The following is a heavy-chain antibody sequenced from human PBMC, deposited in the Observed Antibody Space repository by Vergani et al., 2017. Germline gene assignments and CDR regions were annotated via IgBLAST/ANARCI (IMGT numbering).Heavy chain of an antibody. Sequence: EVQLVESGGGLVQPGGSLKLSCAASGFTFSGSAMHWVRQASGKGLEWVGRIRSKANSYATAYAASVKGRFTISRDDSKNTAYLQMNSLKTEDTAVYYCARDLPLIYYQRYFDLWGRGTLVTVSS. CDR3: ARDLPLIYYQRYFDL. V-gene: IGHV3-73*02. CDR1: GFTFSGSA. D-gene: IGHD3-10*01. CDR2: IRSKANSYAT. J-gene: IGHJ2*01.